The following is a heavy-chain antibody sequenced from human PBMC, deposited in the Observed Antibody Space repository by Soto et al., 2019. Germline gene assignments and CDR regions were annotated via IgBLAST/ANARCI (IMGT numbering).Heavy chain of an antibody. CDR1: GFVFEMYW. D-gene: IGHD3-10*01. CDR3: TRGPRPSSVGTGAF. Sequence: GGSLRLSCAASGFVFEMYWMHWVRQTPGKGPEWVSRISDDGARTDYADSVKGRFTISRDNAKNSLYLQMNSLRAEDTAVYYCTRGPRPSSVGTGAFWGRGALVTVSS. V-gene: IGHV3-74*01. CDR2: ISDDGART. J-gene: IGHJ4*02.